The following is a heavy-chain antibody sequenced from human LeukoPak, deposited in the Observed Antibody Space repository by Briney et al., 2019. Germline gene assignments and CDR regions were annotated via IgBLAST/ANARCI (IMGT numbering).Heavy chain of an antibody. D-gene: IGHD6-13*01. Sequence: SETLSLTCAVYGGSFSGYYWSWIRQPPGKGLEWIGEINHSGSTNYNPSLKSRVTISVDTSKNQFSLTLSSVAAADTAVYYCATVPGIAAAVDGNWFDPWGQGNLVTVSS. V-gene: IGHV4-34*01. J-gene: IGHJ5*02. CDR3: ATVPGIAAAVDGNWFDP. CDR2: INHSGST. CDR1: GGSFSGYY.